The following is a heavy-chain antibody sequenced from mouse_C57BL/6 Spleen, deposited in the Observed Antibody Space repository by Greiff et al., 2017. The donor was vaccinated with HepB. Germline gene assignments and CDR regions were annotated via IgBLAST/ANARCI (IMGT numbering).Heavy chain of an antibody. V-gene: IGHV1-39*01. CDR3: ARWGYYGSTYYFDY. Sequence: VQLKQSGPELVKPGASVKISCKASGYSFTDYNMNWVKQSNGKSLEWIGVINPNYGTTSYNQKFKGKATLTVDQSSSTAYMQLNSLTSEDSAVYYCARWGYYGSTYYFDYWGQGTTLTVSS. J-gene: IGHJ2*01. D-gene: IGHD1-1*01. CDR2: INPNYGTT. CDR1: GYSFTDYN.